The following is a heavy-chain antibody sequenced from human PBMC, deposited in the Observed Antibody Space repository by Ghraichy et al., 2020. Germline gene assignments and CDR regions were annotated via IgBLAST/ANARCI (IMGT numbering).Heavy chain of an antibody. Sequence: SETLSLTCTVSGGSISSYYWSWIRQPAGKGLEWIGRIYTSGSTNYNPSLKSRVTMSVDTSKNQFSLKLSSVTAADTAVYYCAREGVYDSSGYYYAHFDYWGQGTLVTVSS. V-gene: IGHV4-4*07. J-gene: IGHJ4*02. CDR1: GGSISSYY. CDR3: AREGVYDSSGYYYAHFDY. D-gene: IGHD3-22*01. CDR2: IYTSGST.